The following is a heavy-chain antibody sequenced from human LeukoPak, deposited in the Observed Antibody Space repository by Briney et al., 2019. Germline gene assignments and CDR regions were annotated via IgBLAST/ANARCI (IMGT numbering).Heavy chain of an antibody. J-gene: IGHJ4*02. CDR2: IYYSGST. CDR1: GGSVSSGSYF. Sequence: PSETLSLTCTVSGGSVSSGSYFWSWIRQPPGKGLEWIGYIYYSGSTNYNPSLKSRVTISVDTSENQFSLKLSSVTAADTAVYYCAREGCSGGSCYEYFDYWGQGTLVTVSS. D-gene: IGHD2-15*01. V-gene: IGHV4-61*01. CDR3: AREGCSGGSCYEYFDY.